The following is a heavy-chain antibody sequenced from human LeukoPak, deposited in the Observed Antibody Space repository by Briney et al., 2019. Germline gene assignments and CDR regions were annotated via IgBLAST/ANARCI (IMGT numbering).Heavy chain of an antibody. CDR3: GMSGDRVPLQDDVFDV. J-gene: IGHJ3*01. CDR1: GYSFTSYC. Sequence: GESLKISCKVSGYSFTSYCIGWERQMPGKGLEWMGIIYPGDSGPTYSPSFQGQVTFSVDKSINTAYLQWSSLQASDTAMYYCGMSGDRVPLQDDVFDVWGQGTMVTVST. V-gene: IGHV5-51*01. D-gene: IGHD1-26*01. CDR2: IYPGDSGP.